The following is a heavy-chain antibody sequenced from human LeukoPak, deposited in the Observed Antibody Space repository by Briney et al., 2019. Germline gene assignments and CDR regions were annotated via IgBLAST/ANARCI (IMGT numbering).Heavy chain of an antibody. CDR1: GGSFSGYY. Sequence: SETLSLTCAVYGGSFSGYYWSWIRQPPGKGLEWIGEINHSGSTNYNPSLKSRVTISVDTSKNQFSLKLSSVTAADTAVYYCAKVAKYYYGSETYYFFEHWGQGTPVTASS. D-gene: IGHD3-10*01. CDR3: AKVAKYYYGSETYYFFEH. J-gene: IGHJ4*02. V-gene: IGHV4-34*01. CDR2: INHSGST.